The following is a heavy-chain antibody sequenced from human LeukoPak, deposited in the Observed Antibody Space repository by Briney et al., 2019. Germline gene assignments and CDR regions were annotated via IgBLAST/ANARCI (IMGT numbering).Heavy chain of an antibody. Sequence: PGGSLRLSCAASGFTVSSKYMSWVRQAPGKGLEWVADIYSGGTTNHADSVKGRFTMSRDNSKNSLYLQMNSLRAEDTAIYYCVRMVSGWPNWIDPWGQGTLVTVSS. CDR3: VRMVSGWPNWIDP. V-gene: IGHV3-66*01. CDR1: GFTVSSKY. D-gene: IGHD6-19*01. J-gene: IGHJ5*02. CDR2: IYSGGTT.